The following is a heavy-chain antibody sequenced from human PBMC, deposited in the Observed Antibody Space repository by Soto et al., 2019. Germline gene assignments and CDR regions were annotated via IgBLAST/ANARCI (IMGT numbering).Heavy chain of an antibody. V-gene: IGHV4-59*01. CDR3: ARGGRAVAGTDYYHYGMDV. D-gene: IGHD6-19*01. Sequence: TSETLSLTCAVYGGSFSGYYWSWIRQPPGKWLEWIGYIYYSGSTNYNPSLKSRVTISVDTSKNQFSLKLSSVTAADTAVYYCARGGRAVAGTDYYHYGMDVWGQGTTVTVSS. CDR1: GGSFSGYY. J-gene: IGHJ6*02. CDR2: IYYSGST.